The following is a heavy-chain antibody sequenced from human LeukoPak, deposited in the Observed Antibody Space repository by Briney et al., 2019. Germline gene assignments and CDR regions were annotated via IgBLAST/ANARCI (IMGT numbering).Heavy chain of an antibody. J-gene: IGHJ3*01. CDR2: LSGSSSRS. CDR3: ARDLSVTTLYIDAFDV. V-gene: IGHV3-48*01. CDR1: GFSFSSYS. Sequence: GGSLRLSCAASGFSFSSYSMNWVRQAPGRGLEWISCLSGSSSRSYYADSVKGRFTISRDNAKNSLYLQMNSLRAEDTAVYYCARDLSVTTLYIDAFDVWGQGTMVTVPS. D-gene: IGHD4-17*01.